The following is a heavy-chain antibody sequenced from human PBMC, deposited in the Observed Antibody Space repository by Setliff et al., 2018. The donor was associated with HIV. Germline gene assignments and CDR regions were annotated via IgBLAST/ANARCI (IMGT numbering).Heavy chain of an antibody. V-gene: IGHV4-59*11. D-gene: IGHD3-3*01. Sequence: SETLSLTCTVSGGSISSHYWSWIRQPPGKGLEWIGSIYYSGSTNYNPSLKRRVTISVDTSKNQFSLKLSAVTAADTAVYYCAKEGGLYFGMLIHDAIDLWGQGTMVTVSS. CDR1: GGSISSHY. CDR3: AKEGGLYFGMLIHDAIDL. J-gene: IGHJ3*01. CDR2: IYYSGST.